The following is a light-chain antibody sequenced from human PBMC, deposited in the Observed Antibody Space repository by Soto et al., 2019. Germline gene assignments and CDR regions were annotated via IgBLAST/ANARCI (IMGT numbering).Light chain of an antibody. V-gene: IGKV1-39*01. J-gene: IGKJ4*01. Sequence: DIHLTQSPSSLSASVGDRVTITCRASQAITTYLNWYQQTPGKAPKLLIYTASTLQSGVPSRFSGSGSGTDFTLTISSLQPEDFATFYCQQSYNTPLTLGGGTKVDIK. CDR2: TAS. CDR1: QAITTY. CDR3: QQSYNTPLT.